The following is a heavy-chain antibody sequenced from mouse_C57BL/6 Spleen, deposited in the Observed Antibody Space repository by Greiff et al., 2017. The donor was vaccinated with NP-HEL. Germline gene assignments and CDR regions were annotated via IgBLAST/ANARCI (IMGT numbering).Heavy chain of an antibody. D-gene: IGHD2-5*01. V-gene: IGHV3-6*01. J-gene: IGHJ4*01. CDR2: ISYDGSN. Sequence: EVQLKESGPGLVKPSQSLSLTCSVTGYSITSGYYWNWIRQFPGNKLEWMGYISYDGSNNYNPSLKNRISITRDTSKNQFFLKLNSVTTEDTATYYCARDSNYPYYYAMDYWGQGTSVTVSS. CDR3: ARDSNYPYYYAMDY. CDR1: GYSITSGYY.